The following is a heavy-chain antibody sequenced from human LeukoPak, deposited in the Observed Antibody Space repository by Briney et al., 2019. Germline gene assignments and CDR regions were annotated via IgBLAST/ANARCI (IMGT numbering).Heavy chain of an antibody. CDR1: GFTFSSYG. D-gene: IGHD2-21*02. V-gene: IGHV3-30*18. CDR3: AKDRAYCGGDCYSINFDY. J-gene: IGHJ4*02. Sequence: GSLRLSCAASGFTFSSYGMHWVRQAPGKGLEWVAVISYDGSNKYYADSVKGRFTTSRDNSKNTLYLQMNSLRAEDTAVYYCAKDRAYCGGDCYSINFDYWGQGTLVTVSS. CDR2: ISYDGSNK.